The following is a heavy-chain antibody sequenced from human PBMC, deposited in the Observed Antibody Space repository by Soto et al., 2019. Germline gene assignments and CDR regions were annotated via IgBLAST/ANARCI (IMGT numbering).Heavy chain of an antibody. Sequence: SQTLSLTCVISGDSVSSNSAAWNWIRQSPSRDPEWLGRTYYRSKWYNDYAVSVKSRITINPDTSKNQFSLQLNSVTPEDTAVYYCERGGEYYDFWSGCYGYYGMDVWGKGNTVTVSS. CDR3: ERGGEYYDFWSGCYGYYGMDV. J-gene: IGHJ6*04. CDR2: TYYRSKWYN. CDR1: GDSVSSNSAA. V-gene: IGHV6-1*01. D-gene: IGHD3-3*01.